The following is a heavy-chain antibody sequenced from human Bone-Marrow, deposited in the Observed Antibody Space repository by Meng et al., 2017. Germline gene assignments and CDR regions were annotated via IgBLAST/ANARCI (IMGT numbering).Heavy chain of an antibody. V-gene: IGHV3-7*01. CDR1: GFTFSSYW. J-gene: IGHJ4*01. CDR2: IKQDGSEK. D-gene: IGHD2-15*01. CDR3: ARIARRGGYCSGGSCYSAAGGFDY. Sequence: GGSLRLSCAASGFTFSSYWMSWVRQAPGKGLEWVANIKQDGSEKYYVDSVKGRFTISRDNAKNSLYLQMNSLRAEDTAVYYCARIARRGGYCSGGSCYSAAGGFDYWGHG.